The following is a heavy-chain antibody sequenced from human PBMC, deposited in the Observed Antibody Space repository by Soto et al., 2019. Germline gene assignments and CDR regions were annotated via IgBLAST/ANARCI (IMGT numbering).Heavy chain of an antibody. Sequence: AASVKVSCKASGYTLSDFGISWVRQAPGQGLEWMGWIIPYIDIAKYAQKFQDRVTITADKSTSTAYMELSSLRSEDTAVYYCARCSGGSCYSRPDAFDIWGQGTMVTVSS. J-gene: IGHJ3*02. CDR3: ARCSGGSCYSRPDAFDI. D-gene: IGHD2-15*01. CDR2: IIPYIDIA. CDR1: GYTLSDFG. V-gene: IGHV1-69*10.